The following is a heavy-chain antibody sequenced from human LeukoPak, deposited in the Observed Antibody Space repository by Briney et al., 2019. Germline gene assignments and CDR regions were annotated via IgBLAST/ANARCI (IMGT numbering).Heavy chain of an antibody. CDR2: IIPIFGTA. D-gene: IGHD5-18*01. CDR1: GGTFSSYA. J-gene: IGHJ5*02. Sequence: GSSVKVSCKASGGTFSSYAISWVRQALGQGLEWMGRIIPIFGTANYAQKFQGRVTITTDESTSTAYMELSSLRSEDTAVYYCAGRGGDTAMVNNWFDPWGQGTLVTVSS. V-gene: IGHV1-69*05. CDR3: AGRGGDTAMVNNWFDP.